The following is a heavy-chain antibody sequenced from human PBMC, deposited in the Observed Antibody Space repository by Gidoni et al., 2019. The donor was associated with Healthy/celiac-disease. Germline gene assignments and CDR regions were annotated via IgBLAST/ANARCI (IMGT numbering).Heavy chain of an antibody. CDR1: GFTFSSYD. CDR2: IWSDGGNK. CDR3: ARVRRSGIVVRIGEYYYGMDV. J-gene: IGHJ6*02. Sequence: QVQLVESGGGVVQPGRSLRLSCAAFGFTFSSYDMFWVRQAPGKGLEWVGVIWSDGGNKYYADSVKGRFTISRDNSKNTLYVQMNSLRAEDTAVYYCARVRRSGIVVRIGEYYYGMDVWGQGTTVTVS. V-gene: IGHV3-33*01. D-gene: IGHD1-26*01.